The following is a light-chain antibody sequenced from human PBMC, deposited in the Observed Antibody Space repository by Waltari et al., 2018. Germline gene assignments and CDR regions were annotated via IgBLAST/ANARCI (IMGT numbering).Light chain of an antibody. CDR2: LGS. J-gene: IGKJ1*01. Sequence: DIVMTQSPLSLPVTPGEPASISCRPSQSLLNSNGFHYLDWYLQRPGQSPQLLIYLGSHRAPGVPDRFSGSASGTDFTLRISRVEAEDVGVYYCIQALQTPWGFGQGTKVEI. CDR1: QSLLNSNGFHY. CDR3: IQALQTPWG. V-gene: IGKV2-28*01.